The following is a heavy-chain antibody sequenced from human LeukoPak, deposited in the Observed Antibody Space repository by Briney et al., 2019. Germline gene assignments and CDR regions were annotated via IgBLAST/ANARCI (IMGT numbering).Heavy chain of an antibody. CDR1: GYTFTYRY. CDR3: ATHLTGTTTWYYFDY. CDR2: ITPFNGNT. V-gene: IGHV1-45*02. D-gene: IGHD1-7*01. Sequence: ASVKVSCKASGYTFTYRYLHWVRQAPGQALEWMGWITPFNGNTNHAQKFQDRVTITRDRSMSTAYMELSSLRSEDTAMYYCATHLTGTTTWYYFDYWGQGTLVTVSS. J-gene: IGHJ4*02.